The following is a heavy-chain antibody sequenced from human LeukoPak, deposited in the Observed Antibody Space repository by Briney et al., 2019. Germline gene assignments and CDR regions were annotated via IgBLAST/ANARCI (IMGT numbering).Heavy chain of an antibody. V-gene: IGHV4-34*01. J-gene: IGHJ4*02. Sequence: KPSETLSLTCAVYGGSFSGYYWSWIRQPPGKGLEWIGEINHSGSTNYNPSLKSRVTISVDTSKNQFSLKLNSVTAEDTAVYYCARANFYGEDYWGQGTLVTVSS. CDR2: INHSGST. D-gene: IGHD4-17*01. CDR1: GGSFSGYY. CDR3: ARANFYGEDY.